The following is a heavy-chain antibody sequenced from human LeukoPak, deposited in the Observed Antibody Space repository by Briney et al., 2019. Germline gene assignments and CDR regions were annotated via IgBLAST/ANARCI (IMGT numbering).Heavy chain of an antibody. J-gene: IGHJ3*02. CDR2: IYHSGST. Sequence: SETLSLTCAVSGGSISSGDYSWSWIRQPPGKGLEWIANIYHSGSTYYNPSLKSRVTMSVDRSKNQFSLRLSSVTAADTAVYYCARDRRFGELSRALDIWGQGTMVTVSS. CDR1: GGSISSGDYS. V-gene: IGHV4-30-2*01. D-gene: IGHD3-10*01. CDR3: ARDRRFGELSRALDI.